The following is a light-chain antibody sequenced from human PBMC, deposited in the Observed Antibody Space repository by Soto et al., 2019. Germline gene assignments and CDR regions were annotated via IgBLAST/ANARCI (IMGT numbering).Light chain of an antibody. CDR3: QQYDNLPPSLT. CDR1: QDISNY. CDR2: DAS. V-gene: IGKV1-33*01. Sequence: DIQMTQSPSSLSASVGDRVTITCQSSQDISNYLNWYQQKPGKASKLLIYDASNLETGVPSRFSGSVSGTDFTFTISSLQPEDIATYYCQQYDNLPPSLTFGGGTKVEIK. J-gene: IGKJ4*01.